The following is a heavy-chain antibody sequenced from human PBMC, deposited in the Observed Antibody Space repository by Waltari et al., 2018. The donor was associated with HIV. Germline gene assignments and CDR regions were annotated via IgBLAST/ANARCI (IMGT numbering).Heavy chain of an antibody. J-gene: IGHJ3*02. V-gene: IGHV4-59*01. D-gene: IGHD3-10*01. CDR2: VSDIGRT. Sequence: QVQLQESGPGLVKPSETLSLTCTASGVSLSGYYLSWLRQPPGQGLEWIGYVSDIGRTNYNPALKSRLTMSLDTSTNQVSLKLTSVIAADTAVYYCARSWFGESGPRGAFDIWGRGTMVTVSS. CDR3: ARSWFGESGPRGAFDI. CDR1: GVSLSGYY.